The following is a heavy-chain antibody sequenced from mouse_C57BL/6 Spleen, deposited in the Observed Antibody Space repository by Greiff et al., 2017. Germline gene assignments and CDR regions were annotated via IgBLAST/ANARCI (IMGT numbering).Heavy chain of an antibody. Sequence: VPLQHPGASLVKPGASVKMSCKASGYTFTSYWITWVKQRPGQGLEWIGDIYPGSGSTNYNEKFKSKATLTVDTSSSTAYMQLSSLTSEDSAVYYCARRDYYGSPFDYWGQGTTLTVSS. CDR1: GYTFTSYW. CDR2: IYPGSGST. CDR3: ARRDYYGSPFDY. D-gene: IGHD1-1*01. J-gene: IGHJ2*01. V-gene: IGHV1-55*01.